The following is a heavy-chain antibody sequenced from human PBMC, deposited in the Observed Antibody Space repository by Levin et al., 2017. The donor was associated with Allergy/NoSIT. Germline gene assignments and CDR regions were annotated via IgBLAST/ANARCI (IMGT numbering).Heavy chain of an antibody. CDR3: ARDGCSGGSCVDY. CDR1: GYTFTSYA. V-gene: IGHV1-3*01. Sequence: GASVKVSCKASGYTFTSYAMHWVRQAPGQRLEWMGWVNPGNGNTKYSQNFQGRVTMTRDTSASTVYMELNSLRSEDTAVYSCARDGCSGGSCVDYWGQGTLVTVSS. D-gene: IGHD2-15*01. CDR2: VNPGNGNT. J-gene: IGHJ4*02.